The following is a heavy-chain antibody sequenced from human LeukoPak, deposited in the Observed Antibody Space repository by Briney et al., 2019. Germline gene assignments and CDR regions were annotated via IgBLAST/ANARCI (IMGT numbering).Heavy chain of an antibody. CDR3: ARGNIEVITLLDY. CDR1: GFTFSDYY. CDR2: ISSSGSSI. V-gene: IGHV3-11*01. J-gene: IGHJ4*02. Sequence: TGGSLRLSCAASGFTFSDYYMSWIRQAPGKGLEWLSYISSSGSSIYYADSVKGRFTISRDNAQNSLFLQMNSLRAEDTAVYYCARGNIEVITLLDYWGQGTLVTVSS. D-gene: IGHD3-22*01.